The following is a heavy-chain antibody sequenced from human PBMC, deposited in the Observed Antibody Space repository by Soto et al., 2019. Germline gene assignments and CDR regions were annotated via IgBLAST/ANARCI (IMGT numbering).Heavy chain of an antibody. CDR2: LIPLFGTT. V-gene: IGHV1-69*06. CDR3: ARGPPWGSGFES. J-gene: IGHJ4*02. CDR1: GGTFSGHA. D-gene: IGHD3-16*01. Sequence: QVQLVQSGAEVKKPGSSVKVSCEASGGTFSGHAISWVRQAPGQGPEWMGGLIPLFGTTQHAQNFQDRLTITADKSTSTAHMALTSLRFADTAIYYCARGPPWGSGFESWGQGTLVTVSS.